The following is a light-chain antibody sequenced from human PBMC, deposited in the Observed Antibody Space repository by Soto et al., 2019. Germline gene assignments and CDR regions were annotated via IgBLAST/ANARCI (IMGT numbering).Light chain of an antibody. J-gene: IGLJ3*02. V-gene: IGLV4-69*01. Sequence: QLVLTQSPSASASLGASVKLTCTLSSGHRSYAIAWHQQQPEKGPRYLLKVNSDGSHSKGDGIPDRFSGSSSGAERYLTIPSLQSGDEADYYCQTWGTGIQVFGGGTKVTVL. CDR1: SGHRSYA. CDR2: VNSDGSH. CDR3: QTWGTGIQV.